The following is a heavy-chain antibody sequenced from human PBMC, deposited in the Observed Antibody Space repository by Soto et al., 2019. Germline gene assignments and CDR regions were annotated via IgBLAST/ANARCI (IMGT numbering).Heavy chain of an antibody. CDR3: ARELPAAQFFDY. Sequence: SETLSLTCTVSGGSISSYYWSWIRQPPGKGLEWIGYIYYSGSTNYNPSLKSRVTISVDTSKNQFSLKLSSVTAADTAVYYCARELPAAQFFDYWGQGTLVTVSS. CDR2: IYYSGST. D-gene: IGHD2-2*01. V-gene: IGHV4-59*01. J-gene: IGHJ4*02. CDR1: GGSISSYY.